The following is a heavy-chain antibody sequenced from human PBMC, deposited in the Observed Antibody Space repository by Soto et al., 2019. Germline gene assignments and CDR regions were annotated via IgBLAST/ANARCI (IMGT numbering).Heavy chain of an antibody. J-gene: IGHJ3*02. Sequence: ASVKVSCKASGYTFTSYGISWVRQAPGQGLEWMGWISAYNGNTNYAQKLQGRVTMTTDTSTSTAYMELRSLRSDDTAVYYCARVTEGASWPFGAFDIWGQGTMVTVSS. V-gene: IGHV1-18*01. D-gene: IGHD6-13*01. CDR3: ARVTEGASWPFGAFDI. CDR1: GYTFTSYG. CDR2: ISAYNGNT.